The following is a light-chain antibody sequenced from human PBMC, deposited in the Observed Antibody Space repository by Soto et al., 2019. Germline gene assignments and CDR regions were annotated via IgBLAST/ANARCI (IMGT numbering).Light chain of an antibody. CDR2: KAS. Sequence: DLQMPQSPSTLSASVGDRVTITCRASQSIRPCLGWYQQKPGQAPKLLIQKASSLESGVPSRFSGSGSGTAYTRNISGLQTSEFATEYDEHYNSSTCFGPGNMLVIK. V-gene: IGKV1-5*03. J-gene: IGKJ2*03. CDR1: QSIRPC. CDR3: EHYNSSTC.